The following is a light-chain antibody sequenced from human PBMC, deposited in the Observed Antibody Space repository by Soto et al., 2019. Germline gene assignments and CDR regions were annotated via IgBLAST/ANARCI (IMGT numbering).Light chain of an antibody. V-gene: IGLV1-44*01. J-gene: IGLJ2*01. Sequence: QSVLTQPPSASGTPGQRVTISCSGSSSNIGSNTVNWYQQLPGTAPKLLIYSNNQRPSGVPDRFSGSKSGTSAFLAISGLQSEDEADYYCAAWDDSLNGLVFGRGTKLTVL. CDR2: SNN. CDR3: AAWDDSLNGLV. CDR1: SSNIGSNT.